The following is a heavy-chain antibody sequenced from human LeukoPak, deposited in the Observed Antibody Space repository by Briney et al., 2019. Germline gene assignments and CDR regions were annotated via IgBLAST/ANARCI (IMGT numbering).Heavy chain of an antibody. CDR3: AKGSVYMDV. V-gene: IGHV3-23*01. D-gene: IGHD3-3*01. J-gene: IGHJ6*03. Sequence: PGGSLRLSCAASGFTFSSFAMSWVRQAPEKGLECVSAISGGGGTTDYADSVKGRFTISRDNSKNTLYLQMNSLRAEDTGVYYCAKGSVYMDVWGKGTTVTVSS. CDR2: ISGGGGTT. CDR1: GFTFSSFA.